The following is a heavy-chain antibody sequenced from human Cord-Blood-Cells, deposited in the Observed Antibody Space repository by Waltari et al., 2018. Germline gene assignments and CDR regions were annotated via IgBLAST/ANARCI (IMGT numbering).Heavy chain of an antibody. V-gene: IGHV1-69*09. CDR3: ARDRYSSSYYYYYYMDV. Sequence: QVQLVQSGAEVKKPGSSVKVSCKASGGTFSSYAISWLRQAPGQGLEWMGRIIPILGIANYAQKFQGRVTITADKSTSTAYMELSSLRSEDTAVYYCARDRYSSSYYYYYYMDVWGKGTTVTVSS. D-gene: IGHD6-6*01. J-gene: IGHJ6*03. CDR2: IIPILGIA. CDR1: GGTFSSYA.